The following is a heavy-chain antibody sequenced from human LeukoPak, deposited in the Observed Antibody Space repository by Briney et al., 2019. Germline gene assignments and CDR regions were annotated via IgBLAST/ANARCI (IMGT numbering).Heavy chain of an antibody. CDR1: GGSFSGYY. V-gene: IGHV4-34*01. CDR3: ARAGLGMRYYYGMDV. CDR2: INHSGST. J-gene: IGHJ6*02. Sequence: SETLSLTCAVYGGSFSGYYWSWIRQPPGKGLEWIGEINHSGSTNYNPSLKSRVTISVDTSKNQFSLKVSSVTAADTAVYYCARAGLGMRYYYGMDVWGQGTTVTVSS.